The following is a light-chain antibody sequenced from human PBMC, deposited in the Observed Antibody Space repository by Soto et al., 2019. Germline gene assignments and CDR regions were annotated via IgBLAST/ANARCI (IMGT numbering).Light chain of an antibody. CDR2: GAS. V-gene: IGKV3-20*01. CDR1: QSVSSSF. J-gene: IGKJ4*01. Sequence: EIVLTQSPGTLSLSPGERATLSCRASQSVSSSFLAWYQQKPGQAPRLLIYGASSRATGIPDRFSGSVSGTDFTLTISRVEPEDFAVYYCQQYGSSVTFGGGAKVEIK. CDR3: QQYGSSVT.